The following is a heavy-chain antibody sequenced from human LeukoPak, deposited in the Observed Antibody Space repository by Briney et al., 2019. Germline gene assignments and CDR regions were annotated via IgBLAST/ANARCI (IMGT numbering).Heavy chain of an antibody. D-gene: IGHD6-19*01. CDR3: ARVTGSSGSLYYFDY. CDR2: ISAYNGNT. CDR1: GYTLTSYG. Sequence: ASVKVSCKASGYTLTSYGISWVRQAPGQGLEWMGWISAYNGNTNYAQKLQGRVTMTTDTSTSTAYMELRSLRSDDTAVYYCARVTGSSGSLYYFDYWGQGTLVTVSS. V-gene: IGHV1-18*01. J-gene: IGHJ4*02.